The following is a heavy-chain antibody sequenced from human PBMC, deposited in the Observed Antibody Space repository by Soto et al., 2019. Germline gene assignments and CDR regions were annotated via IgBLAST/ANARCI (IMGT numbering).Heavy chain of an antibody. CDR1: GASVAGGSYY. V-gene: IGHV4-30-4*01. Sequence: QVQLRESGPGLVKPSQTLSLTCSVSGASVAGGSYYWSWVRQPPGKGLEWIGYIPSRGRPFYNPSLTSRGNISADTSKNQLALQLTSVPAADTDVYYCARDTYIGYDFGLWGQGTLVTVSS. CDR2: IPSRGRP. CDR3: ARDTYIGYDFGL. D-gene: IGHD5-12*01. J-gene: IGHJ5*02.